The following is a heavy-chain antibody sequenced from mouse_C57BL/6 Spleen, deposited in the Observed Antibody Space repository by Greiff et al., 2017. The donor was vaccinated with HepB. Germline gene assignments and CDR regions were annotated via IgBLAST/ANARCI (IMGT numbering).Heavy chain of an antibody. CDR1: GYTFTSYW. D-gene: IGHD5-1*01. CDR3: ARCTRTPFAVGAEFAY. CDR2: INPSNGGT. V-gene: IGHV1-53*01. J-gene: IGHJ3*01. Sequence: QVQLKQPGTELVKPGASVKLSCKASGYTFTSYWMHWVKQRPGQGLEWIGNINPSNGGTNYNEKFKSKATLTVDKSSSTAYMQLSSLTSEVSAVYYCARCTRTPFAVGAEFAYSPQGTLVTVSA.